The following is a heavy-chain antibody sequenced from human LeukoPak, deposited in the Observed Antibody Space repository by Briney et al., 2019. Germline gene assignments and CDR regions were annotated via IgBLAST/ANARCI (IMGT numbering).Heavy chain of an antibody. CDR2: IWYDGSNK. CDR1: GFTFSSYD. Sequence: PGGSLRLSCAASGFTFSSYDVHWVRQAPGKGLEWVAVIWYDGSNKYYADSVKGRFTISRDNSKNTLYLQMNSLRAEDTAVYYCARDRGYSSGWSRPFDYWGQGTLVTVSS. J-gene: IGHJ4*02. D-gene: IGHD6-19*01. CDR3: ARDRGYSSGWSRPFDY. V-gene: IGHV3-33*08.